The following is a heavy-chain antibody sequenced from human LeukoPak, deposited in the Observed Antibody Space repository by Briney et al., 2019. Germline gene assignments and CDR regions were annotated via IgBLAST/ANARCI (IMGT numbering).Heavy chain of an antibody. Sequence: SETLSLTCTVSGGSISSGSHHWGWFRQSPGKGLEWIGSIYCSRTTYYNPSLNSRVTISVVTSKNQFSLQLNSVTAADTAVYYCVRHDGRSGGTMGALDSWGQGSLVTVSS. CDR1: GGSISSGSHH. CDR3: VRHDGRSGGTMGALDS. J-gene: IGHJ4*02. V-gene: IGHV4-39*01. D-gene: IGHD4-23*01. CDR2: IYCSRTT.